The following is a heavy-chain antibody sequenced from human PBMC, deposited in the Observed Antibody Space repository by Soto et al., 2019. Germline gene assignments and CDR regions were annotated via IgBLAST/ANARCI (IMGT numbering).Heavy chain of an antibody. J-gene: IGHJ4*02. Sequence: QVQLQESGPGLVKPSQTLSLTCTVSGDFISSGGYYWSWIRQLPGKGLEWIGYIYSSGTTYYNPSRRSRITRSVDPSKNQFSLNLSSVTAADTAVYYCARTDSSGYYFVDWGQGTLVTVFS. D-gene: IGHD3-22*01. CDR1: GDFISSGGYY. V-gene: IGHV4-31*03. CDR3: ARTDSSGYYFVD. CDR2: IYSSGTT.